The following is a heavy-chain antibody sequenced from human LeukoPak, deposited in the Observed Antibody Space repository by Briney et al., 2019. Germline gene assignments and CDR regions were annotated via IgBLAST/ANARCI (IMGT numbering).Heavy chain of an antibody. V-gene: IGHV4-59*11. CDR2: IYYSGST. Sequence: SETLSLTCTVSGGSISSHYWSWIRQPPGKGLEWIGYIYYSGSTNYNPSLKSRVTISVDTSKNQFSLKLSSVTAADTAVYYCARALYYYYYMDVWGKGTTVTVSS. J-gene: IGHJ6*03. CDR3: ARALYYYYYMDV. CDR1: GGSISSHY.